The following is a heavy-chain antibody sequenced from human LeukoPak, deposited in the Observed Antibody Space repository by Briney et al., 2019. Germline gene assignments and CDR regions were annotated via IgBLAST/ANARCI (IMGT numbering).Heavy chain of an antibody. CDR2: IYYNWST. J-gene: IGHJ6*02. CDR3: ARLGRITMIRGTSDYYHSMDV. V-gene: IGHV4-59*08. CDR1: VGSIKSYY. Sequence: SETLSLTCNVSVGSIKSYYCSWIRQPPGKGLECIPYIYYNWSTNYNPSLNSRVTMSVDTSKNQFSLKLSSLTAADTAVYYCARLGRITMIRGTSDYYHSMDVWGQGTTVTVSS. D-gene: IGHD3-10*01.